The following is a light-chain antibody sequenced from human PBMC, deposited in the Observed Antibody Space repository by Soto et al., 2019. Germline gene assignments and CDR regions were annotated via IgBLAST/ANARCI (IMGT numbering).Light chain of an antibody. CDR3: QHYGSSPPNT. Sequence: EIVLTQSPGTLSLSPGERVTLSCRASQSVSSNSLAWYLQKPGQAPRLLIYGASSRATGIPDRFSGSGSGTDFTLTISRREPEDFAVYYCQHYGSSPPNTFGQGTKLEIK. V-gene: IGKV3-20*01. J-gene: IGKJ2*01. CDR2: GAS. CDR1: QSVSSNS.